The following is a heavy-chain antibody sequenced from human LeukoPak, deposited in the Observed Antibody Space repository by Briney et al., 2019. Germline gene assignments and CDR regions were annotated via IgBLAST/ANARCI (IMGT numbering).Heavy chain of an antibody. CDR2: IRSKANSYAT. J-gene: IGHJ4*02. Sequence: GGSLRLSCAASGFTFSGSAMHWVRQASGKGLEWVGRIRSKANSYATAYAASVKGRFTISRDDSKNTAYLQMNSLKTEDTAVYYCTRHMYYDILTGYLDGYYLDYWGQGTLVTVSS. D-gene: IGHD3-9*01. CDR3: TRHMYYDILTGYLDGYYLDY. CDR1: GFTFSGSA. V-gene: IGHV3-73*01.